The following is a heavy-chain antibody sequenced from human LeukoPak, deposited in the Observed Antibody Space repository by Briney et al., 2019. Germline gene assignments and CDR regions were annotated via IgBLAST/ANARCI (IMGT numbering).Heavy chain of an antibody. CDR2: ISYDGSNK. J-gene: IGHJ6*03. Sequence: GGSLRLSCGVSGFTFSSYGMHWVRQAPGKGLEWVAVISYDGSNKYYADSVKGRFTISRDNSKNTLYLQMNSLRAEDTAVYYCAKDRLGGYYYMDVWGKGTTVTVSS. CDR1: GFTFSSYG. V-gene: IGHV3-30*18. CDR3: AKDRLGGYYYMDV.